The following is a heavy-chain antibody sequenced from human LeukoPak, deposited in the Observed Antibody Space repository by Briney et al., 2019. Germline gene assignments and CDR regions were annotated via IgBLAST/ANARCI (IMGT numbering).Heavy chain of an antibody. Sequence: GGSLRLSCAASGFTFSSYAMHWVRQAPGKGLEWVAVISYDGSNKYYADSVKGRSTISRDNSKNTLYLQMNSLRAEDTAVYYCARPEYYYGSGSYYFDYWGQGTLVTVSS. D-gene: IGHD3-10*01. V-gene: IGHV3-30-3*01. CDR2: ISYDGSNK. CDR1: GFTFSSYA. J-gene: IGHJ4*02. CDR3: ARPEYYYGSGSYYFDY.